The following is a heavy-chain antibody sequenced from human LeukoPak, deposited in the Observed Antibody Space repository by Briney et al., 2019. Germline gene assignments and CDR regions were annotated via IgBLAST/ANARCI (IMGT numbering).Heavy chain of an antibody. D-gene: IGHD1-20*01. V-gene: IGHV3-23*01. CDR2: LSGSGGST. J-gene: IGHJ4*02. CDR3: ARITGSRVGGFGY. CDR1: GFTFSSYA. Sequence: PGGSLRLPCAASGFTFSSYAMSWVRQAPGKGLEWVSGLSGSGGSTYYADSVKGRFTISRDNSKNTLYLQMNSLRPEDTAVYYCARITGSRVGGFGYWGQGTLVTASS.